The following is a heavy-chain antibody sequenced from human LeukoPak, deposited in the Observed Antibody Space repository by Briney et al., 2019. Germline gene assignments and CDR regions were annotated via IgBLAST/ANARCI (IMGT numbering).Heavy chain of an antibody. CDR1: GFTFSSYA. J-gene: IGHJ4*02. CDR3: ARDTVSSSWYYFDY. CDR2: ISYDGSNK. Sequence: GRSLRLSCAASGFTFSSYAMHWVRQAPGKGLEWVAVISYDGSNKYYADSVKGRFTISRDNSKNTLYLQMNSLRAEDPAVYYCARDTVSSSWYYFDYWGQGTLVTVSS. D-gene: IGHD6-13*01. V-gene: IGHV3-30*04.